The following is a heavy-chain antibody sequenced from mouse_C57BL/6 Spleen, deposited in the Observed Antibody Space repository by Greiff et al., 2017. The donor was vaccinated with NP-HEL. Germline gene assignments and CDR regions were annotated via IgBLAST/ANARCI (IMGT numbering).Heavy chain of an antibody. CDR3: ARSGDYGSSYWYFDV. J-gene: IGHJ1*03. V-gene: IGHV1-50*01. CDR1: GYTFTSYW. Sequence: QVQLQQPGAELVKPGASVKLSCKASGYTFTSYWMQWVKQRPGQGLEWIGEIDPSDSYTNYNQKFKGKATLTVDTSSSTAYMQLSSLTSEDSAVYYWARSGDYGSSYWYFDVWGTGTTVTVSS. D-gene: IGHD1-1*01. CDR2: IDPSDSYT.